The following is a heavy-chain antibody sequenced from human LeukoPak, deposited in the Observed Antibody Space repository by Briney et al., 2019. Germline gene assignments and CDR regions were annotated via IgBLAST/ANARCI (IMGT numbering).Heavy chain of an antibody. Sequence: TSETLSLTCAVYGGSFSGYYWSWIRQPPGKGLEWIGEINHSGSTNYNPSLKSRVTISVDTSKNQFSLKLSSVTAADTAVYYCAGDGDCSGGSCYFDYWGQGTLVTVSS. CDR1: GGSFSGYY. V-gene: IGHV4-34*01. CDR3: AGDGDCSGGSCYFDY. J-gene: IGHJ4*02. CDR2: INHSGST. D-gene: IGHD2-15*01.